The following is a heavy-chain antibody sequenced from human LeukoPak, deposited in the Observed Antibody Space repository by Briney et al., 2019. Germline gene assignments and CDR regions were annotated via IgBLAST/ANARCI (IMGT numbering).Heavy chain of an antibody. CDR2: IIPIFGTA. CDR1: GGTFSSYA. V-gene: IGHV1-69*13. Sequence: SVKVSCKASGGTFSSYAISWVRQAPGQGLEWLGGIIPIFGTANYAQKFQGRVTITADESTSTAYMELSSLRSEDTAVYYCARNKRYFDWLFWDYWGQGTLVTVSS. D-gene: IGHD3-9*01. CDR3: ARNKRYFDWLFWDY. J-gene: IGHJ4*02.